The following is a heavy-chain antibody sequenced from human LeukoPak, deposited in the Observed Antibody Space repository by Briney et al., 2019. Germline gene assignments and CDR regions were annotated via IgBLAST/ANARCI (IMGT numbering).Heavy chain of an antibody. CDR1: GFTFSSYS. CDR2: ISGSSSYI. V-gene: IGHV3-21*01. J-gene: IGHJ4*02. Sequence: GGSLRLSCAASGFTFSSYSMNWVRQAPGKGLEWVSSISGSSSYIYYADPVKGRFTISRDNAKNSLYLQMNSLRAEDTAVYYCARNLDYYDSSSVGYWGQGTLVTVS. D-gene: IGHD3-22*01. CDR3: ARNLDYYDSSSVGY.